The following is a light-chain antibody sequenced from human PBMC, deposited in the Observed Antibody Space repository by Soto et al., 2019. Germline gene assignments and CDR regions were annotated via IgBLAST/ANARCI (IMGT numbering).Light chain of an antibody. CDR2: EVI. CDR3: CSYAGSSTFVV. Sequence: QSALTQPASVSGSPGQSLTISCTGTSSDVGTYNLVSWYQQLPGKAPQLMIYEVIKRPSGVSDRFSGSKSGNTASLTISGLQAEDEADYYCCSYAGSSTFVVFGGGTKHTVL. J-gene: IGLJ2*01. V-gene: IGLV2-23*02. CDR1: SSDVGTYNL.